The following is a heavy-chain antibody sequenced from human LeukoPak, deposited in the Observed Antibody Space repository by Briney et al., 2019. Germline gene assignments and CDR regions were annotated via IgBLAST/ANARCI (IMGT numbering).Heavy chain of an antibody. CDR2: ISSSSSTI. Sequence: GGSLRLSCAASGFTFSSYSMNWVRQAPGKGLEWVSYISSSSSTIYYADSVKGRFTISRDNAKNSLYLQMNSLRAEDTAVYYCARVRWFGELSSLPDYWGQGTLVTVSS. CDR3: ARVRWFGELSSLPDY. CDR1: GFTFSSYS. J-gene: IGHJ4*02. D-gene: IGHD3-10*01. V-gene: IGHV3-48*01.